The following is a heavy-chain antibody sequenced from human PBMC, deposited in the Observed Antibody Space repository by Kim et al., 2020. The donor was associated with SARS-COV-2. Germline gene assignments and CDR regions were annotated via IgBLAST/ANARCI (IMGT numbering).Heavy chain of an antibody. D-gene: IGHD3-22*01. V-gene: IGHV3-23*01. CDR1: GFTFSSYA. J-gene: IGHJ4*02. CDR3: AKDYYDSSGYYYFDY. Sequence: GGSLRLSCAASGFTFSSYAMSWVRQAPGKGLEWVSAISGSGGSTYYADSVKGRFTISRDNSKNTLYLQMNSLRAEDTAVYYCAKDYYDSSGYYYFDYWGQGTLVTVSS. CDR2: ISGSGGST.